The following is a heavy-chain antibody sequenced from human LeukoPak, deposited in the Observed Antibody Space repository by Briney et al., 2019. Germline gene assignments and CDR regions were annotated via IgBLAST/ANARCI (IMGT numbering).Heavy chain of an antibody. CDR1: GGFFSGYY. J-gene: IGHJ6*02. V-gene: IGHV4-34*01. CDR3: ARGHFWSGYYYYYYGMDV. D-gene: IGHD3-3*02. CDR2: INHSGST. Sequence: PSETLSLTCAVYGGFFSGYYWSWIRQPPGKGLEWIGEINHSGSTNYNPSLKSRVTISVDTSKNQFSLKLSSVTAADTAVYYCARGHFWSGYYYYYYGMDVWGQGTTVTVSS.